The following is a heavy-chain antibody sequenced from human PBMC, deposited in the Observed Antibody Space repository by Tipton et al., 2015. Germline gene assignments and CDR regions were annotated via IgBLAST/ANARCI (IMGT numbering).Heavy chain of an antibody. V-gene: IGHV3-33*01. CDR3: ARGSTIASKISYYYGMDV. CDR2: MWYDGNDE. Sequence: SLRLSCEASGFTFSNYGIHWVRQAPGKGLEWVAVMWYDGNDEYYADSVKGRFTVSRDNSKNTLYLQMNSLSAEDTAVYFCARGSTIASKISYYYGMDVWGQGTTVTVS. CDR1: GFTFSNYG. J-gene: IGHJ6*02. D-gene: IGHD2-21*01.